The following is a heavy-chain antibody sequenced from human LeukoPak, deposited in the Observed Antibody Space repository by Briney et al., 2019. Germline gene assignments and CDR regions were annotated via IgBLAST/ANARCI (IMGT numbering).Heavy chain of an antibody. D-gene: IGHD5-18*01. CDR1: GGSISSYY. CDR2: IYYSGST. CDR3: ARNSGYSYGYPNDY. V-gene: IGHV4-59*01. J-gene: IGHJ4*02. Sequence: SETLSLTCTVSGGSISSYYWSWIRQPPGKGLEWIGYIYYSGSTSYNPSLKSRVTISVDTSKNQFSLKLSSVTAADTAVYYCARNSGYSYGYPNDYWGQGTLVTVSS.